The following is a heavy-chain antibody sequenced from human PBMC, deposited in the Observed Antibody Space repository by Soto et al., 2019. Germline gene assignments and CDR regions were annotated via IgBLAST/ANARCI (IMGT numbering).Heavy chain of an antibody. V-gene: IGHV1-46*01. Sequence: ASVEVSCKASGYTFTIYYRRWVRQAPGQGLEWMGIINPSGGSTSYAQKFQGRVTMTRDTSTSTVYMELSSLRSEDTAVYYCASSIAAAGKGAGYYYGMDVWGQGTTVTVSS. D-gene: IGHD6-13*01. CDR3: ASSIAAAGKGAGYYYGMDV. J-gene: IGHJ6*02. CDR2: INPSGGST. CDR1: GYTFTIYY.